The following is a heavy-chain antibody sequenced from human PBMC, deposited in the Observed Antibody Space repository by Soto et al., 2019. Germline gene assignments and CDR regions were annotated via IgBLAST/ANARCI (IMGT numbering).Heavy chain of an antibody. CDR2: IFYSGIT. Sequence: PSETLSLTCTVSGGSISSSNYYRGWIRQPPGKGLEWIGSIFYSGITYHNPSLKSRVTISVDTSKNQFSLNLSSVTAADTAVYYCARPPTANLDAFDIWGLGTMVTVSS. CDR1: GGSISSSNYY. V-gene: IGHV4-39*01. J-gene: IGHJ3*02. CDR3: ARPPTANLDAFDI. D-gene: IGHD7-27*01.